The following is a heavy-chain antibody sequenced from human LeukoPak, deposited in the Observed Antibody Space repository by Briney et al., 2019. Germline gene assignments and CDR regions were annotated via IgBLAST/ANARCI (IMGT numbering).Heavy chain of an antibody. V-gene: IGHV4-59*01. Sequence: SETLSLTCTVSGGSISSYYWSWIRQPPGKGLEWIGYIYYSGSINYNPAVKSRVTISVGTSKNQCALELSSVTAADTAVYYCASSEWARIAVAGTPHAFDIWGQGTMVTVSS. D-gene: IGHD6-19*01. CDR1: GGSISSYY. CDR2: IYYSGSI. J-gene: IGHJ3*02. CDR3: ASSEWARIAVAGTPHAFDI.